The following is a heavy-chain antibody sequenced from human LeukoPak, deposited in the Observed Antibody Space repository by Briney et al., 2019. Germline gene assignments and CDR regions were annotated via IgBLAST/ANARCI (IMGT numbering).Heavy chain of an antibody. J-gene: IGHJ3*02. V-gene: IGHV1-69*04. CDR3: AREGELYDILTGYYKRGDAFDI. Sequence: SVKVSFKASGGTFSSYAISWVRQAPGQGLEWMGRIIPILGIANYAQKFQGRVTITADKSASTAYMELSSLRSEDTAVYYCAREGELYDILTGYYKRGDAFDIWGQGTMVTVSS. CDR1: GGTFSSYA. D-gene: IGHD3-9*01. CDR2: IIPILGIA.